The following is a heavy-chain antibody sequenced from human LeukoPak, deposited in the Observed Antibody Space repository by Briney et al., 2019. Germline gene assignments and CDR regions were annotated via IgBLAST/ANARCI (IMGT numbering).Heavy chain of an antibody. Sequence: GGSLRLSCAASEFTFSSYGMHWVRQAPGKGLEWVAVIWYDGSNKYYTGSVKGRFTISRDNSKNTLYLQMNSLRAEDTAVYYCARASPDYYGMDVWGRGTTVTVSS. J-gene: IGHJ6*02. CDR3: ARASPDYYGMDV. CDR1: EFTFSSYG. V-gene: IGHV3-33*01. CDR2: IWYDGSNK.